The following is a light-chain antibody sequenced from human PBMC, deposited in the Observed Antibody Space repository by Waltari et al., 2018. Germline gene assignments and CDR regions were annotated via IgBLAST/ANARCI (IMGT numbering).Light chain of an antibody. CDR1: ISNLGTNY. CDR3: ASWDDSLSVGV. Sequence: QSVLTQPPSASGTPGQRVTISCSGSISNLGTNYVYWYQQFPGTAPKLLIQRNNPRPAGVPDRVSGSKSGTSASRAISGLRSEDEADYYCASWDDSLSVGVFGGGTKLTVL. CDR2: RNN. V-gene: IGLV1-47*01. J-gene: IGLJ3*02.